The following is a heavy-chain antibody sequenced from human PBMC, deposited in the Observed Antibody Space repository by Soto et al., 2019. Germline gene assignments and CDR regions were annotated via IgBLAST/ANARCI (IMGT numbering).Heavy chain of an antibody. CDR2: INAGNGNT. D-gene: IGHD6-19*01. V-gene: IGHV1-3*01. CDR1: GYTFTSYA. J-gene: IGHJ6*02. Sequence: PSVKVSCKASGYTFTSYAMHWVRQAPGQRLEWMGWINAGNGNTKYSQKFQGRVTITRDTSASTAYMELSSLRSEDTAVYYCARSYSSGWYIDYYYGMDVWGQGTTVTVSS. CDR3: ARSYSSGWYIDYYYGMDV.